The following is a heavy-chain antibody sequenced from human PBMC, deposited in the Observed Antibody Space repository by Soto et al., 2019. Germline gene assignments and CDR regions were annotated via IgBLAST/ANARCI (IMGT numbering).Heavy chain of an antibody. V-gene: IGHV1-3*01. CDR3: AREEVDTAMVRYYYYGMDV. CDR2: IDAGNGNT. CDR1: GYTFTSYA. J-gene: IGHJ6*02. Sequence: ASVKVSCKASGYTFTSYAMHWVRQAPGQRLEWMGWIDAGNGNTKYSQKFQGRVTITRDTSASTAYMELSSLRSEDTAVYYCAREEVDTAMVRYYYYGMDVWGQGTTVTVSS. D-gene: IGHD5-18*01.